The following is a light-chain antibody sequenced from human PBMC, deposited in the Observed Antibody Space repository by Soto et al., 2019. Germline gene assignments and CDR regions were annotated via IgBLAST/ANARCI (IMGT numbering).Light chain of an antibody. CDR2: GAY. CDR1: QSVSSNY. Sequence: EIVLTQSPGTLSLSPGEGATLFCRPSQSVSSNYLAWYQQKPGQAPRLLIDGAYNRATGIPDRFSGSGFGTEFTLTINRLEPEDFAVYYCPQYGLSRAFGQGTKVENK. CDR3: PQYGLSRA. V-gene: IGKV3-20*01. J-gene: IGKJ1*01.